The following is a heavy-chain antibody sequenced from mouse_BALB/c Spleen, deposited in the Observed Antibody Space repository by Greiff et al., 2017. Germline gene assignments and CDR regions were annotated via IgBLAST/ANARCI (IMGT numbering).Heavy chain of an antibody. V-gene: IGHV3-2*02. CDR3: ARGAGNHWYFDV. J-gene: IGHJ1*01. D-gene: IGHD2-1*01. CDR1: GYSITSDYA. Sequence: ESGPGLVKPSQSLSLTCTVTGYSITSDYAWNWIRQFPGNKLEWMGYISYSGSTSYNPSLKSRISITRDTSKNQFFLQLNSVTTEDTATYYCARGAGNHWYFDVWGAGTTVTVSS. CDR2: ISYSGST.